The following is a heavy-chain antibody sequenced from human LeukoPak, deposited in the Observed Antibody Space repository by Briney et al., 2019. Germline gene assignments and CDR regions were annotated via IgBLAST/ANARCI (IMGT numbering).Heavy chain of an antibody. Sequence: SETLSLTCTVSGGSISNYYWNWIRHPPGKGLEWIGYIYYSGSTNYNPSLKSRVTISVDTSKNQFSLRLTSVSAADTAVYYCARGFDSKSTYFDYWGQGTLLTVSS. CDR2: IYYSGST. J-gene: IGHJ4*02. V-gene: IGHV4-59*01. D-gene: IGHD5-12*01. CDR3: ARGFDSKSTYFDY. CDR1: GGSISNYY.